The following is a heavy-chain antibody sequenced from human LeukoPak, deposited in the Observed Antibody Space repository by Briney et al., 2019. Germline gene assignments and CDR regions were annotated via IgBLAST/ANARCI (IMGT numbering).Heavy chain of an antibody. CDR1: GGAFSSYA. J-gene: IGHJ4*02. D-gene: IGHD2-15*01. CDR3: ARDCSGGSCLDY. CDR2: IIPIFGTA. V-gene: IGHV1-69*13. Sequence: SVKVSCTASGGAFSSYAISWVRQAPGQGLEWMGGIIPIFGTANYAQKFQGRVTITADESTSTAYMELSSLRSEDTAVYYCARDCSGGSCLDYWSQGTLVTVSS.